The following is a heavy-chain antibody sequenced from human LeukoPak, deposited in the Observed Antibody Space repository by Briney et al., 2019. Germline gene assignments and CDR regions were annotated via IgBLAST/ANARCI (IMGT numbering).Heavy chain of an antibody. V-gene: IGHV1-18*01. J-gene: IGHJ6*03. CDR2: VSAYNGHT. CDR3: ARASTYYDILTGTYYYHYYYMDV. Sequence: ASVTVSCKASGYTFNSYGISWVRQAPGQGLEWMGWVSAYNGHTNYAQKFQGRVTMTTDTSTSTASMELRSLRSDDTAVYYCARASTYYDILTGTYYYHYYYMDVWGKGTTVTVSS. D-gene: IGHD3-9*01. CDR1: GYTFNSYG.